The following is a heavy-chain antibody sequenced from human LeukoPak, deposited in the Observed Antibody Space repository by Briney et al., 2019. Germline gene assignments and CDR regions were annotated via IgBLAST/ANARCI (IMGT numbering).Heavy chain of an antibody. D-gene: IGHD6-13*01. CDR2: ISGSGGST. V-gene: IGHV3-23*01. CDR1: GLTFSSYA. Sequence: GGSLRLSCAASGLTFSSYAMSWVRQAPGKGLEWVSAISGSGGSTYYADSVKGRYTISRDNSKNTLYLQMNSLRAEDTAVYYCAKGDRYSSSWSSPDCWGQGTLVTVSS. CDR3: AKGDRYSSSWSSPDC. J-gene: IGHJ4*02.